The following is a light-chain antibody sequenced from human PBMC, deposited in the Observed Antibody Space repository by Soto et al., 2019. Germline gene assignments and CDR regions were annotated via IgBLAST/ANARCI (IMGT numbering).Light chain of an antibody. V-gene: IGKV1-27*01. CDR3: QKYNSAPLT. Sequence: DIQMTQSPSSLSASLGKRVTITCRAGQALRNYLAWYQQKPGKVPKLLIYGASTLQSGVPSRFSGSGSGTDFTLTISSLQPEDVATYYCQKYNSAPLTFGGGTKVEIK. CDR2: GAS. J-gene: IGKJ4*01. CDR1: QALRNY.